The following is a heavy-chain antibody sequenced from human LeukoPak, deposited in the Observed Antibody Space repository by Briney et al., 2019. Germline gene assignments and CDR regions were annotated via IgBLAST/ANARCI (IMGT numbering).Heavy chain of an antibody. Sequence: SQTLSLTCAVSGGSISSGGYSWSWIRQPPGKGLEWIGYIYHSGSTYYNPSLKSRVTISVDRSKNQFSLKLSSVTAADTAVYYCARAFPPHDYGDPNWFDPWGQGTLVTVSS. J-gene: IGHJ5*02. CDR3: ARAFPPHDYGDPNWFDP. CDR1: GGSISSGGYS. D-gene: IGHD4-17*01. V-gene: IGHV4-30-2*01. CDR2: IYHSGST.